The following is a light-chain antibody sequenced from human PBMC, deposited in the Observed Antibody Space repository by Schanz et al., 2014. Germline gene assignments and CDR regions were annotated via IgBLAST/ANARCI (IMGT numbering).Light chain of an antibody. V-gene: IGLV2-14*03. CDR3: SSYAGSNPVV. J-gene: IGLJ2*01. CDR2: DVT. Sequence: QSALTQPASVSGSPGQSITISCTGTSSDVGGYNYVSWYQHNPGKAPKVIIYDVTNRPSGVSNRFSGSKSGNTASLTISGLQAEDEADYYCSSYAGSNPVVFGGGTKFTVL. CDR1: SSDVGGYNY.